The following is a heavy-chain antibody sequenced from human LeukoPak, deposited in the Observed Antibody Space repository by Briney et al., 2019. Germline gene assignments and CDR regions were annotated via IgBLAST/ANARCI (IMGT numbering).Heavy chain of an antibody. D-gene: IGHD1-26*01. CDR2: IHGDGDNI. Sequence: GGSLRLSCAASGFPFSSYAMYWVRQAPGKGLVWVARIHGDGDNISYADSVRGRFTISRDNAKDTLYLHMNSLRPEDTAVYYCARAQVGAPTDLWGQGTLVTVSS. CDR1: GFPFSSYA. CDR3: ARAQVGAPTDL. J-gene: IGHJ5*02. V-gene: IGHV3-74*01.